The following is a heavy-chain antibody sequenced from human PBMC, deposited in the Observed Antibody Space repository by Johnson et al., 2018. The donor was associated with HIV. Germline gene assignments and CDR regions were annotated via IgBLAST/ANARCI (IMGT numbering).Heavy chain of an antibody. J-gene: IGHJ3*02. CDR1: GFTFSSYA. CDR3: ARAGSSSAFDI. V-gene: IGHV3-66*02. CDR2: IYSGGST. Sequence: VQLVESGGGLVQPGRSLRLSCAASGFTFSSYAMHWVRQAPGKGLEWVSVIYSGGSTYYADSVKGRFTISRDNSKNTLYLQMNSLRAEDTAVYYCARAGSSSAFDIWGQGTLVTVSS. D-gene: IGHD1-26*01.